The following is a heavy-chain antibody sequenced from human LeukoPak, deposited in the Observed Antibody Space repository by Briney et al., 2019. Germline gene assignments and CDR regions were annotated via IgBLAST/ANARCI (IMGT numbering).Heavy chain of an antibody. CDR3: ARGVFRSSDWSHYLDV. CDR1: GGSLNDYR. CDR2: TNHRGSV. V-gene: IGHV4-34*01. Sequence: PSEALSLTCGVSGGSLNDYRWSWIRQPPGKSLEWIGETNHRGSVDYGPSLRGRVTISIDTSKNSFSLDVTSVTAADTAVYYCARGVFRSSDWSHYLDVWGEGATVVVSS. J-gene: IGHJ6*03. D-gene: IGHD3-9*01.